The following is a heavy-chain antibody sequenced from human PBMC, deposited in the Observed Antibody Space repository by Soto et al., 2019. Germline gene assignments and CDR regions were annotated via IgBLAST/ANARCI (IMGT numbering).Heavy chain of an antibody. CDR3: AKCVAVAGRGGGDAFDI. D-gene: IGHD6-19*01. CDR1: GFTFSSYA. Sequence: EVQLLESGGGLVQPGGSLRLSCAASGFTFSSYAMSWVRQAPGKGLEWVSAISGSGGSIYYADSVKGRFTISRDNSKNTLYLQMNSLRAEDTAVYYCAKCVAVAGRGGGDAFDIWGQGTMVTVSS. CDR2: ISGSGGSI. V-gene: IGHV3-23*01. J-gene: IGHJ3*02.